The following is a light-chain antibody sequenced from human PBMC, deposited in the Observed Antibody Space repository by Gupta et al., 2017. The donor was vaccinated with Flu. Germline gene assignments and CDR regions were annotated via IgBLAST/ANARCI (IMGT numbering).Light chain of an antibody. CDR2: WAS. CDR1: QSVLYSSNNKNY. J-gene: IGKJ5*01. CDR3: QQYDNTLPIT. V-gene: IGKV4-1*01. Sequence: LGERATINCKSSQSVLYSSNNKNYLAWYQQKPGQPPKLLIYWASTRESGVPDRFSGSGSGTDFTLTISSRRTEDVAVYYCQQYDNTLPITFGQGTLMEI.